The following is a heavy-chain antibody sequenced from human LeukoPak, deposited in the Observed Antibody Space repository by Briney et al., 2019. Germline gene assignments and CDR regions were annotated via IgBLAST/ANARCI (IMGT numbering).Heavy chain of an antibody. V-gene: IGHV3-21*01. CDR1: GFTSSSYS. CDR3: ARVIHWGYEWELPYYFDY. Sequence: GGSLRLSCAASGFTSSSYSMNGVRPAPGKGLEWVASISSSGSYIYYADSVKGRFTISRDNAKNSLYLQMNSLRAEDTAVYYCARVIHWGYEWELPYYFDYWGQGTLVTVSS. CDR2: ISSSGSYI. J-gene: IGHJ4*02. D-gene: IGHD1-26*01.